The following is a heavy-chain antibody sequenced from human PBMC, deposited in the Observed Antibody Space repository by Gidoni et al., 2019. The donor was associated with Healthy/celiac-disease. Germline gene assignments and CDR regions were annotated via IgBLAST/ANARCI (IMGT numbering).Heavy chain of an antibody. CDR2: ISGSGGST. CDR3: AKGGVRVGYCSGGSCYYDY. D-gene: IGHD2-15*01. J-gene: IGHJ4*02. CDR1: GFTCSSDA. V-gene: IGHV3-23*01. Sequence: EVQRLESGGGWVQPGGSLRLSCAGSGFTCSSDAMRWVRQAPGRGLGWVSAISGSGGSTYYADSVKGRFTISRDNSKNTLYLQMNSLRAEDTAVYYCAKGGVRVGYCSGGSCYYDYWGQGTLVTVSS.